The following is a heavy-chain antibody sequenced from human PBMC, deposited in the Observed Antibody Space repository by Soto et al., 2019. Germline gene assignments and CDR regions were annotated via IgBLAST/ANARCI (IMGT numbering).Heavy chain of an antibody. CDR1: GSSINSSCYY. J-gene: IGHJ4*02. V-gene: IGHV4-39*01. Sequence: LSLTCTVSGSSINSSCYYWGWIRQPPGKGLEWIGSMFYGVSTYYNPSLKGRVTVSVDTSKNQFSLNLRSVTAADTAVYYCARLPSRHLVDYWGQGTLVTVSS. CDR3: ARLPSRHLVDY. CDR2: MFYGVST. D-gene: IGHD3-3*02.